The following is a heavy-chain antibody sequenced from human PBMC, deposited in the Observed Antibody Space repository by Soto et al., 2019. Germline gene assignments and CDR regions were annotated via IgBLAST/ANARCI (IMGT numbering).Heavy chain of an antibody. D-gene: IGHD3-3*01. Sequence: LSLNCTVTGGSINSSDYYWTWIRKHPEKGLEWIGYIFYTGSTYYNPPLTSRATISIDTSNNQFSLRLTSVTAADTAVYYCARDRSLDFWSGSWFDPWGQRTLVTVPS. J-gene: IGHJ5*02. CDR3: ARDRSLDFWSGSWFDP. CDR2: IFYTGST. CDR1: GGSINSSDYY. V-gene: IGHV4-31*03.